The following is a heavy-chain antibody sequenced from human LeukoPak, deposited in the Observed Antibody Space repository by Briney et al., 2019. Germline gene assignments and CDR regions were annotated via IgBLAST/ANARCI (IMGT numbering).Heavy chain of an antibody. CDR1: GGSISSYY. D-gene: IGHD3-22*01. J-gene: IGHJ2*01. Sequence: SETLSLTCTVSGGSISSYYWSWVRQPAGKGLEWIGRIYTSGSTNYNPSLKSRVTMSVDTSKNQFSLKLSSVTAADTAVYYCAREVNRITMIVVVGYFDLWGRGTLVTVSS. CDR3: AREVNRITMIVVVGYFDL. V-gene: IGHV4-4*07. CDR2: IYTSGST.